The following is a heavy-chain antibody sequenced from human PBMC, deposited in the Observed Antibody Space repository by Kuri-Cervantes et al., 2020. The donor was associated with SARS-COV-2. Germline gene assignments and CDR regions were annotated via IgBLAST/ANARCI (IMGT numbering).Heavy chain of an antibody. CDR2: IYHSGST. CDR3: AREGGDILVDGMDV. V-gene: IGHV4-4*02. Sequence: SETLSLTCAVSGGSISSSNWWSWVRQPPGKGLEWIGEIYHSGSTNYNPSLKSRVTISVDKSKNQFSLKLSSVTAADTAVYYCAREGGDILVDGMDVWGQGTTVTGSS. J-gene: IGHJ6*02. CDR1: GGSISSSNW. D-gene: IGHD2-2*01.